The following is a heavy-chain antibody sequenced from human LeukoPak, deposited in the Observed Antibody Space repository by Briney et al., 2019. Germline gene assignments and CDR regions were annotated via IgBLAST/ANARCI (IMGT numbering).Heavy chain of an antibody. J-gene: IGHJ4*02. D-gene: IGHD1/OR15-1a*01. CDR1: GYTLTELS. CDR3: ATVRHNWNNVY. V-gene: IGHV1-24*01. Sequence: ASVKVSCKVSGYTLTELSMHWVRQAPGKGLGWMGAFDPEDGETVYAQKFKGRVTMTEDTSTDTAYMELSSLRSEDTAVYYCATVRHNWNNVYWGQGTLVSVSS. CDR2: FDPEDGET.